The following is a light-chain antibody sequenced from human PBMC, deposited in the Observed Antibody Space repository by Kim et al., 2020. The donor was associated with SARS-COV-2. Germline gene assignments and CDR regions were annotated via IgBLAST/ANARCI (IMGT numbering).Light chain of an antibody. V-gene: IGKV3-11*01. CDR2: DSS. Sequence: SPGVRATLSCRASRSVSTYLGWYQQNPGQAPRLLIYDSSTRAPGIPARFVGSGSGTDFTLTITSLDPEDFAIYYCQQRSDWPPVTFGGGTKVDIK. CDR3: QQRSDWPPVT. CDR1: RSVSTY. J-gene: IGKJ4*01.